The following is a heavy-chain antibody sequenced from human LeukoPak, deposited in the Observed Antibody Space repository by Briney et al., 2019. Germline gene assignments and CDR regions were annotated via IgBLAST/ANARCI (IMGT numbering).Heavy chain of an antibody. V-gene: IGHV3-73*01. CDR3: TTLARSITMVRGVILIYYYYYGMDV. D-gene: IGHD3-10*01. J-gene: IGHJ6*04. CDR2: IRSGANSYST. CDR1: GFTFSGSA. Sequence: GGSLRLSCAASGFTFSGSAMHWVRQASGKGLEWVARIRSGANSYSTAYAASVNGRFTISRDDTKNTAYLQMNTLKTEDTAVYYWTTLARSITMVRGVILIYYYYYGMDVWGKGTTVTVSS.